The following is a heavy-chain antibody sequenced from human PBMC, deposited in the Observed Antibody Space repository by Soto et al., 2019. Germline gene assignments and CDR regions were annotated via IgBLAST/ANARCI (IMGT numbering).Heavy chain of an antibody. CDR3: TTTSSMTTVTSYYYYYGMDV. V-gene: IGHV3-15*07. CDR2: IKSKTDGGTT. D-gene: IGHD4-17*01. J-gene: IGHJ6*02. Sequence: GGSLRLSCAASGFTFSNAWMNWVRQAPGKGLEWVGRIKSKTDGGTTDYAAPVKGRLTISRDDSKNTLYLQMNSLKTEDTAVYYCTTTSSMTTVTSYYYYYGMDVWGQGTTVTVSS. CDR1: GFTFSNAW.